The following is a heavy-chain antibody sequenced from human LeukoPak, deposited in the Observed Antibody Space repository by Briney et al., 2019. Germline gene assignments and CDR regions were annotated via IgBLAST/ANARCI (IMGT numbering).Heavy chain of an antibody. J-gene: IGHJ4*02. V-gene: IGHV4-59*12. D-gene: IGHD2-8*01. CDR1: GGSISSYY. CDR3: ARARMVDLDY. CDR2: IYYSGST. Sequence: SETLSLTCTVSGGSISSYYWSWIRQPPGKGLEWIGYIYYSGSTNYNPSLKSRVTISVDTSKNQFSLKLSPVTAADTAVYYCARARMVDLDYWGQGTLVTVSS.